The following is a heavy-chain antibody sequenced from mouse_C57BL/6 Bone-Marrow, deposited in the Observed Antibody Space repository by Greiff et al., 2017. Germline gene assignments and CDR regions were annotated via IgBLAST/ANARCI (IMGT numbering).Heavy chain of an antibody. CDR3: SRQVTTVLATKYFDV. CDR1: GFTFSSYT. CDR2: ISGGGGNP. Sequence: EVHLVESGGGLVKPGGSLKLSCAASGFTFSSYTLSWVRQTPEKRLQWVAAISGGGGNPYYPDSVKGRFTISRDNDKNILYLQMSSLRSEDTALYYCSRQVTTVLATKYFDVWGTGPTVTVAS. V-gene: IGHV5-9*01. D-gene: IGHD1-1*01. J-gene: IGHJ1*03.